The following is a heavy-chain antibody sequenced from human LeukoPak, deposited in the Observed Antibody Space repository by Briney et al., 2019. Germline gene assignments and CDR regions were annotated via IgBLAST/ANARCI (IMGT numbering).Heavy chain of an antibody. J-gene: IGHJ4*02. CDR1: GFTFSSYA. D-gene: IGHD3-3*01. Sequence: PGGSLRLSCAASGFTFSSYAMSWVRQAPGKGLEWVSAISGSGGSTYYADSVKGRFTISRDNSKNTLYLQMNSLRAEDTAVYYCAKGVYYDFWSGYYALDYWGQGTLVTVSS. CDR2: ISGSGGST. CDR3: AKGVYYDFWSGYYALDY. V-gene: IGHV3-23*01.